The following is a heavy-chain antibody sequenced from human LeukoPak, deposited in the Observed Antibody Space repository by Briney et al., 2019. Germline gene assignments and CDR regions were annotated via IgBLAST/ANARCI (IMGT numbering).Heavy chain of an antibody. J-gene: IGHJ4*02. D-gene: IGHD6-25*01. CDR2: ISYDGSNK. V-gene: IGHV3-30*04. CDR1: GFTFSSYA. Sequence: GGSLRLSCAASGFTFSSYAMHWVRQAPGKGLEWVAVISYDGSNKYYADSVKGRFTISRYNSKNTLYLQMNSLRAEDTAVYYCAKDGSSVFDYWGQGTLVTVSS. CDR3: AKDGSSVFDY.